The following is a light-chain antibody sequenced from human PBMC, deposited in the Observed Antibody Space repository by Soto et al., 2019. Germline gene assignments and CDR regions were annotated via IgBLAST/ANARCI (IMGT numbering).Light chain of an antibody. V-gene: IGKV3-11*01. Sequence: EMVLTQSPATLSLSRGERAALSCRASQSVSTYLAWYQQNPDRAPRLLIYDASNSAPGIPARFSGSGSGTGFALTISSLELEDVAIYYCQQRSNWPPYTFGQGTKLEI. CDR2: DAS. J-gene: IGKJ2*01. CDR1: QSVSTY. CDR3: QQRSNWPPYT.